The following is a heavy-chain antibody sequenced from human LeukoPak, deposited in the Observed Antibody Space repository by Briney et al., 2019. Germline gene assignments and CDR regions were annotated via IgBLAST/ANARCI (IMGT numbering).Heavy chain of an antibody. CDR3: ARVGGSYGFYYFDY. V-gene: IGHV4-39*07. CDR2: IYYSGST. D-gene: IGHD5-18*01. CDR1: GGSISSSSYY. J-gene: IGHJ4*02. Sequence: SETLSLTCTVSGGSISSSSYYWGWLRQPPGKGLEWIGNIYYSGSTYYHPSLKSRVTISVDTSKHQFSLNLSSVTAADTAVYYCARVGGSYGFYYFDYWGQGTLVTVSS.